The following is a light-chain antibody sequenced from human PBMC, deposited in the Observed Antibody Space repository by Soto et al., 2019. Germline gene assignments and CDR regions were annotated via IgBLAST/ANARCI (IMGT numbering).Light chain of an antibody. Sequence: DIQMTQSPSSLSASVRDRVTITCQASQDISNSLNWFQQKPGKAPKLLIYDASNLETGVPSRFSGSGSGTDFTFTISSLQPEDIATYYCQQYDNLPITFGQGTRLEIK. CDR2: DAS. J-gene: IGKJ5*01. CDR3: QQYDNLPIT. CDR1: QDISNS. V-gene: IGKV1-33*01.